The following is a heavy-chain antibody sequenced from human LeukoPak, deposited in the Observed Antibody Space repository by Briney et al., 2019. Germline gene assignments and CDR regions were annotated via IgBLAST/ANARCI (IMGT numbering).Heavy chain of an antibody. D-gene: IGHD1-26*01. CDR3: ARGRGHTYSGGIYFDY. Sequence: SETLSLTCAVSGGSISSYYWSWIRQPAGKGLEWIGRIFTSGSTNYNPSLMSRVTMPVDTSKNQFSLKLTSVTAADTAVYYCARGRGHTYSGGIYFDYWGQGTLVTVSS. CDR2: IFTSGST. J-gene: IGHJ4*02. CDR1: GGSISSYY. V-gene: IGHV4-4*07.